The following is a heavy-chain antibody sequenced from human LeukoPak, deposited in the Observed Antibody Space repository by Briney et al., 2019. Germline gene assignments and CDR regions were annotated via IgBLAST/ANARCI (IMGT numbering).Heavy chain of an antibody. J-gene: IGHJ6*02. CDR2: ISYDGSNK. D-gene: IGHD3-10*01. CDR3: ARDQSRVYYGSVMDV. CDR1: GFTFSSYA. Sequence: GGSLRLSCAASGFTFSSYAMHWVRQAPGKGLEWVAVISYDGSNKYYADSVKGRFTISRDNSKNTLYLQMNSLRAEDTAVYYCARDQSRVYYGSVMDVWGQGTTVTVSS. V-gene: IGHV3-30*04.